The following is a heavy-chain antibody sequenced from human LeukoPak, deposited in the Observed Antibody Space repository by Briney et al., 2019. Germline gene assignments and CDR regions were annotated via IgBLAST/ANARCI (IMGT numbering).Heavy chain of an antibody. D-gene: IGHD3-10*01. CDR1: GYSFTSYW. CDR2: IYRGDSDS. CDR3: ARRWFGVLDNWFDP. V-gene: IGHV5-51*01. Sequence: GESLKISWKGSGYSFTSYWIGWGRQMPGKGLEWMVIIYRGDSDSRYRPSFQGQVTISADKSISTAYLQWSSLKASDTAMYYCARRWFGVLDNWFDPWGQGTLVTVSS. J-gene: IGHJ5*02.